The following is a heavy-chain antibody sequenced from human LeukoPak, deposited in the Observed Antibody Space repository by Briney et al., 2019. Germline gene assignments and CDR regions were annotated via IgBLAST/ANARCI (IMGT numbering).Heavy chain of an antibody. CDR2: IYYPVDT. V-gene: IGHV4-59*01. D-gene: IGHD3-22*01. CDR1: GDSFIGSY. Sequence: PSATLSLTCTVSGDSFIGSYWSWIRQAPGKGLEWIGYIYYPVDTNYNPSLQSRVTISADVSKKQFSLRLTSVTAADTAVYYCARRRYFDRTGYNPTYYFDNWGQGLLVTVSS. CDR3: ARRRYFDRTGYNPTYYFDN. J-gene: IGHJ4*02.